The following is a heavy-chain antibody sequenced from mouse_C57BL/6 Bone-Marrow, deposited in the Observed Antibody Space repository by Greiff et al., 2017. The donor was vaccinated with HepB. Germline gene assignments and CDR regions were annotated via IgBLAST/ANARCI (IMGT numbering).Heavy chain of an antibody. D-gene: IGHD2-12*01. CDR3: ARQRPWYFDV. CDR1: GFTFSSYG. V-gene: IGHV5-6*01. CDR2: ISSGGSYT. Sequence: EVKLVESGGDLVKPGGSLKLSCAASGFTFSSYGMSWVRQTPDKRLEWVATISSGGSYTNYPDSVKGRFTISRDNAKNTLYLQMSSLKSEDAAMYYCARQRPWYFDVWGTGTTVTVSS. J-gene: IGHJ1*03.